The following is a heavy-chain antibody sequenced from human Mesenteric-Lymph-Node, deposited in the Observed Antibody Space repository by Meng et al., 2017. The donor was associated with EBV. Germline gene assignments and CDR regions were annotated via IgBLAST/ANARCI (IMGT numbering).Heavy chain of an antibody. CDR2: ISHYSGYT. J-gene: IGHJ4*02. D-gene: IGHD4-23*01. Sequence: QAPLVQSGAEVKKPGASVKVSCKASGYTFSSYGISWVRQAPGQGLEWMGWISHYSGYTDYPQRLQDRVTMTTDTSTSTAYMELRSLRSDDTAVYYCARKNDYGGNFYYFDYWGQGTLVTVSS. CDR1: GYTFSSYG. CDR3: ARKNDYGGNFYYFDY. V-gene: IGHV1-18*01.